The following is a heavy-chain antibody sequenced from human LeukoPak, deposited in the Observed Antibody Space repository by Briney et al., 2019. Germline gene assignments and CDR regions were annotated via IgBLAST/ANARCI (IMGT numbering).Heavy chain of an antibody. Sequence: SETVPLTCIVCGGSIRSYYWSGMGQPAAKEGEWIGRMYTDGSSNYNPFLDRRVTISAVTSEKHSSLRLNSVTTADAAVDYCATYDRKHAFDNWGQGTLVTVSS. CDR3: ATYDRKHAFDN. J-gene: IGHJ4*02. CDR2: MYTDGSS. D-gene: IGHD1-14*01. CDR1: GGSIRSYY. V-gene: IGHV4-4*07.